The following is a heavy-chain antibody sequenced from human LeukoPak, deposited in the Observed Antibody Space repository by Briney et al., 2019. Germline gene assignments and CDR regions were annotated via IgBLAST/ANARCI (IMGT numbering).Heavy chain of an antibody. J-gene: IGHJ4*02. CDR3: ARSTLGGSLDY. CDR1: GGSISSYY. V-gene: IGHV4-59*01. Sequence: KTSETLSLTCTVSGGSISSYYWSWIRQPPGKGLEWIGYIYYSESTNYNPSLKSRVTISVDTSKNQFSLKLSSVTAADTAVYYCARSTLGGSLDYWGQGTLVTVSS. CDR2: IYYSEST.